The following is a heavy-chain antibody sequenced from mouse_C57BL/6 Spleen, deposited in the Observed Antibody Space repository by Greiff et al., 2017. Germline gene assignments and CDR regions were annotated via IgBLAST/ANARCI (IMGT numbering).Heavy chain of an antibody. D-gene: IGHD2-2*01. V-gene: IGHV1-64*01. Sequence: QVQLQQPGAELVKPGASVKLSCKASGYTFTSYWMHWVKQRPGQGLEWIGMIHPNSGSTNYNEKFKSKATLTVDKSSSTAYMQLSSLTSEDSAVYDCARPVTTKDPAMDYWGQGTSVTVSS. CDR3: ARPVTTKDPAMDY. CDR2: IHPNSGST. J-gene: IGHJ4*01. CDR1: GYTFTSYW.